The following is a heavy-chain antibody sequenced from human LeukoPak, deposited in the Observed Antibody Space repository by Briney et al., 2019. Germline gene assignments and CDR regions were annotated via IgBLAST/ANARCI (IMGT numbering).Heavy chain of an antibody. D-gene: IGHD5-24*01. CDR3: ARRLQSASQNMDV. CDR1: AASFSDYY. J-gene: IGHJ6*03. Sequence: SETLSRTCAVYAASFSDYYWSWLRQPPGKGLEWIGEINHSGLTNYNPSLKSRVSISVDTSKNQFSLKLSSVTAADTAVYYCARRLQSASQNMDVWGKGTTVTVSS. V-gene: IGHV4-34*01. CDR2: INHSGLT.